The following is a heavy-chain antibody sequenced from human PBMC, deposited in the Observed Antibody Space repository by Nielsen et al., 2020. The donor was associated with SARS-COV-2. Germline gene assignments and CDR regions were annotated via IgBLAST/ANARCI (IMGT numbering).Heavy chain of an antibody. Sequence: TLSLTCTVSGGSISSGDYYWSWIRQHPGKGLEWIGDIYYSGRTYYNPSLKTRVTISVDTSKNQFSLKLSSVTAADTAVYYCARYDYSNYGWFDPWGQGTLVTVSS. CDR2: IYYSGRT. J-gene: IGHJ5*02. V-gene: IGHV4-31*03. CDR3: ARYDYSNYGWFDP. CDR1: GGSISSGDYY. D-gene: IGHD4-11*01.